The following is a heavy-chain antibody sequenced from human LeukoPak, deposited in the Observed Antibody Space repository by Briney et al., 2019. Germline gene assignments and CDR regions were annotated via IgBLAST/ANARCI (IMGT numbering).Heavy chain of an antibody. CDR2: IYYSGST. CDR1: GGSISSGGYY. Sequence: PSETLSLTCTVSGGSISSGGYYWSWIRQPPGKGLEWIGYIYYSGSTNYNPSLKSRVTISVDTSKNQFSLKLSSVTAADTAVYYCARGFDYYGSLNTDYWGQGTLVTVSS. CDR3: ARGFDYYGSLNTDY. V-gene: IGHV4-61*08. D-gene: IGHD3-10*01. J-gene: IGHJ4*02.